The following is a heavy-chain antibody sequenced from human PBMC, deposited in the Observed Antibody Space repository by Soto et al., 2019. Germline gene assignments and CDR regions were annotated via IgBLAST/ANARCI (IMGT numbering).Heavy chain of an antibody. CDR2: TYYKSKWNN. CDR1: GASLSSNTAA. J-gene: IGHJ6*02. CDR3: TGITWFRGMDV. Sequence: LSGNGAISGASLSSNTAACDWIRQSPSRGLEWLGRTYYKSKWNNDYALSVKSRITINRDRSKNQFYLHLYSVTPEETAGNHCTGITWFRGMDVWSQGTPVTXTS. D-gene: IGHD1-7*01. V-gene: IGHV6-1*01.